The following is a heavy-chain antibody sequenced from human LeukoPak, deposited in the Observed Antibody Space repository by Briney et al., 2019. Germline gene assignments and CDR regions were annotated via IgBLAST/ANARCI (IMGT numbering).Heavy chain of an antibody. CDR1: GGSVSSGSYY. Sequence: SEILSLTCTVSGGSVSSGSYYWSWIRQPPGKGLEWIGYIYYSGSTNYNPSLKSRVTISVDTSKNQFSLKLSSVTAADTAVYYCAGITYYDFWSGYYQDYWGQGTLVTVSS. D-gene: IGHD3-3*01. CDR3: AGITYYDFWSGYYQDY. V-gene: IGHV4-61*01. CDR2: IYYSGST. J-gene: IGHJ4*02.